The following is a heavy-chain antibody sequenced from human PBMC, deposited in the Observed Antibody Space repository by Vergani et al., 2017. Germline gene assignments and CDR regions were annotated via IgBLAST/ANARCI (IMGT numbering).Heavy chain of an antibody. CDR2: IWYDGSNK. CDR1: GFTFSSYG. J-gene: IGHJ3*02. Sequence: QVQLVESGGGVVQPGRSLRLSCAASGFTFSSYGMHWVRQAPGKGLEWVAVIWYDGSNKYYADSVKGRFTISRDNSKNTLYLQMNSLRAEDTAVYYCAGDLPVVVTANDAFDIWGQGTLVTVSS. D-gene: IGHD2-21*02. V-gene: IGHV3-33*01. CDR3: AGDLPVVVTANDAFDI.